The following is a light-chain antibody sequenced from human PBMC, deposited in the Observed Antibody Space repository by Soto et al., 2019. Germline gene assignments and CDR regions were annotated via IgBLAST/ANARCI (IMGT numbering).Light chain of an antibody. CDR1: KLGDKY. Sequence: SYELTQPPSVSVSPGQTASITCSGDKLGDKYASWYQQKPGQSPVLVIYQDSYRPSGIPERFSGSNSGNTATLTISGTQAMDEADYHCQAWDSNSYVFGSGAQLTVL. CDR3: QAWDSNSYV. V-gene: IGLV3-1*01. CDR2: QDS. J-gene: IGLJ1*01.